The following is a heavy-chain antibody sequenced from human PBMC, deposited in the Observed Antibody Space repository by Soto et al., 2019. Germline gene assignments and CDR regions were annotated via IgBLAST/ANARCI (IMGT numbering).Heavy chain of an antibody. CDR3: AKAHPLGFLEWLRGDYYYYMDV. CDR1: GFTFSSYA. V-gene: IGHV3-23*01. J-gene: IGHJ6*03. CDR2: ISGSGGST. D-gene: IGHD3-3*01. Sequence: GGSLRLSCAASGFTFSSYAMSWVRQAPGKGLEWVSAISGSGGSTYYADSVKGRFTISRDNSKNTLYLQMNSLRAEDTAVYYCAKAHPLGFLEWLRGDYYYYMDVWGKGTTVTVSS.